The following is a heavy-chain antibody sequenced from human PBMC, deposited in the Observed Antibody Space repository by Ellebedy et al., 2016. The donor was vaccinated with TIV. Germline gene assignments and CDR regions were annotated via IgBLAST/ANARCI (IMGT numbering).Heavy chain of an antibody. V-gene: IGHV1-2*02. J-gene: IGHJ4*02. D-gene: IGHD3-10*01. CDR3: TRGPSGGYFDY. CDR2: ITLNNGGT. Sequence: AASVKVSCKASGCTFTNYGISWVRQAPGQGLEWMGWITLNNGGTNYAQKFRGRVTMTRDTSINPAYMELSTLTSDDTAVYYCTRGPSGGYFDYWGQGTLVPVSS. CDR1: GCTFTNYG.